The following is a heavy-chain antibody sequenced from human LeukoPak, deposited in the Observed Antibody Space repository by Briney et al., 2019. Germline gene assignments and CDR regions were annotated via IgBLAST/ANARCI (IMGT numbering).Heavy chain of an antibody. CDR1: GFTFSSYA. D-gene: IGHD2-15*01. CDR3: ARGLLGYCSGGSCYYVY. CDR2: ISGSGGST. V-gene: IGHV3-23*01. J-gene: IGHJ4*02. Sequence: GGSLRLSCAASGFTFSSYAMSWVRQAPGKGLEWVSAISGSGGSTYYADSVKGRFTISRDNSKNSLYLQMNSLRAEDTAVYYCARGLLGYCSGGSCYYVYWGQGTLVTVSS.